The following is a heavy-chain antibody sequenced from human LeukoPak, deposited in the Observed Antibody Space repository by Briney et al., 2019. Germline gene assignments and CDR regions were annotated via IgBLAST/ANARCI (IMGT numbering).Heavy chain of an antibody. Sequence: GASVKVSCKASGYTFTGYYMHWVRQAPGQGLEWMGRINPNSGGTNYAQKFQGRVTMTRDTSISTAYMELSRLRSDDTAVYYCARDGVLRFLEWLSPTYYYYMDVWGKGTTVTVSS. D-gene: IGHD3-3*01. V-gene: IGHV1-2*06. J-gene: IGHJ6*03. CDR3: ARDGVLRFLEWLSPTYYYYMDV. CDR1: GYTFTGYY. CDR2: INPNSGGT.